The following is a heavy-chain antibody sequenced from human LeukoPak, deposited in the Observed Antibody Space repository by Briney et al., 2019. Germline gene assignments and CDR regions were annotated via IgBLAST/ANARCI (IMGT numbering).Heavy chain of an antibody. J-gene: IGHJ6*02. Sequence: GGSLRLSWAGSGFTLCNYAMGWVRQAPGKGLEWVSGFSGSGGSTYYADSVKDRFTISGDNSKNTLFLQMNSLRAEDTAVYYCAKGVGLTTYMDVWGQGTTVTVSS. CDR1: GFTLCNYA. D-gene: IGHD3-9*01. CDR3: AKGVGLTTYMDV. V-gene: IGHV3-23*01. CDR2: FSGSGGST.